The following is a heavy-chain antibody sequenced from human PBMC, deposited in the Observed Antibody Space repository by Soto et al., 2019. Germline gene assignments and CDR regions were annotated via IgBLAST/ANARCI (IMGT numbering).Heavy chain of an antibody. CDR1: GFTVSSNY. V-gene: IGHV3-66*01. J-gene: IGHJ5*02. CDR2: IYSGGTT. CDR3: ARNGDSSDYRGWFDP. Sequence: PGGSLRLSCAASGFTVSSNYMSWFRQAPGKGLEWVSVIYSGGTTYYADSVKGRFTISRDNSKNTLYLQMNSLRAEDTAVYYCARNGDSSDYRGWFDPWGQGTLVTVSS. D-gene: IGHD3-22*01.